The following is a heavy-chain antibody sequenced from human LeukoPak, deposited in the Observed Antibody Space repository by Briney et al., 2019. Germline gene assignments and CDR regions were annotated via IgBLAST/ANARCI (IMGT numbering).Heavy chain of an antibody. CDR1: GYTFTSYG. J-gene: IGHJ4*02. Sequence: ASVKVSCKASGYTFTSYGISWVRQAPGQGLEWMGWISAYNGNTNYTQKLQGRVTMTTDTSTSTAYMELRSLRSDDTAVYYCARVRIEQQPYDYWGQGTLVTVSS. CDR3: ARVRIEQQPYDY. D-gene: IGHD6-13*01. CDR2: ISAYNGNT. V-gene: IGHV1-18*01.